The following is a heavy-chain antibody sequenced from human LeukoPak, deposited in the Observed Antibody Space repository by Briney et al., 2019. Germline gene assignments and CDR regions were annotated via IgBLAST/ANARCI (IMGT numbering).Heavy chain of an antibody. Sequence: SETLSLTRTVSGGSISGYYWSWIRQPPGKGLEWIGRIYTSGSTNYNPSLKSRVTMSVDTSKNQFSLKLSSVTAADTAVYYCARDGQYSSGWYFDYWGQGTLVTVSS. CDR2: IYTSGST. D-gene: IGHD6-19*01. CDR1: GGSISGYY. V-gene: IGHV4-4*07. J-gene: IGHJ4*02. CDR3: ARDGQYSSGWYFDY.